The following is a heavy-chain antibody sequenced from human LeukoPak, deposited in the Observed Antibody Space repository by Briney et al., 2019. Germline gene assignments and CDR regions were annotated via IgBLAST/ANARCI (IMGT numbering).Heavy chain of an antibody. CDR2: ISGSGGST. J-gene: IGHJ4*02. D-gene: IGHD6-13*01. CDR1: GFTFSSYA. CDR3: AKGPRIWAAAGLMDY. V-gene: IGHV3-23*01. Sequence: PGGSLRLSCAASGFTFSSYAMNWVRQAPGKGLECVSAISGSGGSTYYADSVKGRFTISRDNSKNTLYLQMNSLRADDTAVYYCAKGPRIWAAAGLMDYWGQGTLVTVPS.